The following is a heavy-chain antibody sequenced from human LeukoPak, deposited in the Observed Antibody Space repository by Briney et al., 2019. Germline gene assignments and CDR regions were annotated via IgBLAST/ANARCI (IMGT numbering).Heavy chain of an antibody. J-gene: IGHJ4*02. V-gene: IGHV1-18*01. D-gene: IGHD1-26*01. CDR1: GYTLTELS. Sequence: ASVKVSCKVSGYTLTELSMHWVRQAPGQRLEWVGWISAYNGNTNYAQKLQGRVTMTTDTSTSTAYMELRSLRSDDTAVYYCAREVGATALFDYWGQGTLVTVSS. CDR2: ISAYNGNT. CDR3: AREVGATALFDY.